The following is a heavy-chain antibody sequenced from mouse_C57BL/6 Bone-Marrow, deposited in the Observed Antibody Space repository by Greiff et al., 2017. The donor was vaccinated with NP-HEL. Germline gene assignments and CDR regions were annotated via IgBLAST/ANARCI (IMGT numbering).Heavy chain of an antibody. CDR2: FYPRSGNT. V-gene: IGHV1-81*01. CDR3: ARFYDAAWFAD. D-gene: IGHD2-12*01. Sequence: VQLQQSGAELASPGASVKLSCKASGYTFTSYGISWVKQRTGQGLEWIGEFYPRSGNTYYNEKFKGKATLPADKSSSTSYLALRSLTSEDSAVYFCARFYDAAWFADWGQGTLVTASA. J-gene: IGHJ3*01. CDR1: GYTFTSYG.